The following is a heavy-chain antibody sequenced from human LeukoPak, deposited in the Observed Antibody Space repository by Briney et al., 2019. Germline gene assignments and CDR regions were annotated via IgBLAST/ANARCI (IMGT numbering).Heavy chain of an antibody. V-gene: IGHV4-39*07. CDR1: GVSITSSSYN. CDR2: IYYSGNT. J-gene: IGHJ4*02. Sequence: NPSETLSLTCTVSGVSITSSSYNWGWMRQPPGKGLEWIGSIYYSGNTFYNPSLKSRVTISVDTSKNQFSLKLSSVTAADTAVYYCARDLHTMIVVVIPDAYFDYWGQGTLVTLSS. D-gene: IGHD3-22*01. CDR3: ARDLHTMIVVVIPDAYFDY.